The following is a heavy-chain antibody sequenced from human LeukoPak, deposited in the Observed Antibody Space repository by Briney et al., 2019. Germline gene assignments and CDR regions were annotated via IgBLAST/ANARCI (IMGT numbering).Heavy chain of an antibody. D-gene: IGHD2-2*01. Sequence: GRSLRLSCAASGFTFSSYAMHWVRQAPGKGLEWVAVISYDGSNKYYADSVKGRFTISRDNSKNTLYLQMNSLRAEDTAVYYCASAEVVPAAIFDYWGQGTLVTVSS. J-gene: IGHJ4*02. V-gene: IGHV3-30*04. CDR2: ISYDGSNK. CDR3: ASAEVVPAAIFDY. CDR1: GFTFSSYA.